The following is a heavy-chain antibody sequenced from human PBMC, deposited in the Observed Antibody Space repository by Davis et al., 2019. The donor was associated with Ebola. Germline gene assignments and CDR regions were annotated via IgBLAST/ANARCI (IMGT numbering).Heavy chain of an antibody. D-gene: IGHD1-14*01. V-gene: IGHV4-59*12. CDR3: AREVQPSTIDY. Sequence: PSETLSLTCTVSGGSISSYYWSWIRQPPGKGLEWIGYIYYSGSTYYNPSLKSRVTISVDTSKNQFSLKLSSVTAADTAVYYCAREVQPSTIDYWGQGTLVTVSS. CDR1: GGSISSYY. J-gene: IGHJ4*02. CDR2: IYYSGST.